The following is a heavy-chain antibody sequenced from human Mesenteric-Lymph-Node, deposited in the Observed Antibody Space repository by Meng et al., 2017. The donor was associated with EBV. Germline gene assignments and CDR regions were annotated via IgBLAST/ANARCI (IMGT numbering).Heavy chain of an antibody. CDR3: ARDYCSSTSCLFDY. Sequence: QVQLWQSGAEVKKPGASVKVSCKASGYTFISYTMYWVRQAPEQRLEWMGWINPGNGNTKYSQKFQGRVTITRDTSATTAYMELSSLNSEDTAVYYCARDYCSSTSCLFDYWGQGTLVTVSS. CDR2: INPGNGNT. V-gene: IGHV1-3*01. D-gene: IGHD2-2*01. J-gene: IGHJ4*02. CDR1: GYTFISYT.